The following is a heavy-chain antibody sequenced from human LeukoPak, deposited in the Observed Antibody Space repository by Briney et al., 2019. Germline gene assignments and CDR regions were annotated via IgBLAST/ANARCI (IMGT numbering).Heavy chain of an antibody. Sequence: GGSLRLSCAASGLTFSSHWMHWVRQAPGKGLEWVAVISYDGSNKYYADSVKGRFTISRDNSKNTLYLQMNSLRAEDTAVYYCARDVISSGEYYFDYWGQGTLVTVSS. D-gene: IGHD3-22*01. J-gene: IGHJ4*02. CDR1: GLTFSSHW. V-gene: IGHV3-30-3*01. CDR3: ARDVISSGEYYFDY. CDR2: ISYDGSNK.